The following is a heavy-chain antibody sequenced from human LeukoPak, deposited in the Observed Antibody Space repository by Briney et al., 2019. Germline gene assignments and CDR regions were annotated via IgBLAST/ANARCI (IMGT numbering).Heavy chain of an antibody. Sequence: GGSLRLSCAASGFTFSSYAMSWVRQAPGKGLEWVSAISGSGGSTYYADSVKGRFTISRDNSKNTLYLQMNSLRAEDTAVYYCAISRPGGIVVVPAAMDYWGQGTLVTVSS. CDR1: GFTFSSYA. V-gene: IGHV3-23*01. CDR3: AISRPGGIVVVPAAMDY. CDR2: ISGSGGST. D-gene: IGHD2-2*01. J-gene: IGHJ4*02.